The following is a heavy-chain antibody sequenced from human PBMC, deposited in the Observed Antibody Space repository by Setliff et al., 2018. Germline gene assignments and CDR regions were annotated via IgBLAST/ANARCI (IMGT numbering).Heavy chain of an antibody. CDR1: GGSISSSSYY. Sequence: SETLSLTCTVSGGSISSSSYYWGWIRQPPGKGLEWLGSVYFSGYTYYNPSLSGRVTISIDTSKNQFSLRLASVTAADTAVYYCARVDFTMLQGVLGQWGQGTLVTVSS. J-gene: IGHJ1*01. V-gene: IGHV4-39*07. D-gene: IGHD3-10*01. CDR3: ARVDFTMLQGVLGQ. CDR2: VYFSGYT.